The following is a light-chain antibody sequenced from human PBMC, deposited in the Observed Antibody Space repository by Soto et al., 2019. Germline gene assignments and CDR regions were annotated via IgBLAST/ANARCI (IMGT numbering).Light chain of an antibody. V-gene: IGLV2-14*03. CDR2: EVN. J-gene: IGLJ1*01. CDR3: SSYSDSDTKV. CDR1: SSDVGAYIY. Sequence: QSVLTQPASVSGSPGQSITISCGGTSSDVGAYIYVSWYQQYPGKAPKLIIYEVNNRPPGVSGRFSGSKSDTTAYLTISGLQAEDEADYYCSSYSDSDTKVFGTGTKVTVL.